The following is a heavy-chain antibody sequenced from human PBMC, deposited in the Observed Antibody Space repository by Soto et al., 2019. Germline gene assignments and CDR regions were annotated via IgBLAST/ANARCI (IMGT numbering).Heavy chain of an antibody. D-gene: IGHD6-13*01. V-gene: IGHV4-30-2*01. CDR3: ARGQGAAAGHSNFAY. CDR2: IYDSGNT. J-gene: IGHJ4*02. CDR1: GGSISGTTYS. Sequence: QLQLQESGSGLVKPSQTLSLTCAVSGGSISGTTYSWSWIRQPPGKGLEWIGYIYDSGNTYYNPSLKSQFSISVDRSKKQFSLTLSSVTAADTAMYYCARGQGAAAGHSNFAYWGQGALVTVSS.